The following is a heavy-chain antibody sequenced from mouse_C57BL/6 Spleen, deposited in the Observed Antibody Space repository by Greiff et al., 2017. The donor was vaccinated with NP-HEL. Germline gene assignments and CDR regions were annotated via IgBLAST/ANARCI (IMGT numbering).Heavy chain of an antibody. CDR2: IDPSDSYT. J-gene: IGHJ2*01. V-gene: IGHV1-59*01. Sequence: VQLQQPGAELVRPGTSVKLSCKASGYTFTSYWMHWVKQRPGQGLEWIGVIDPSDSYTNYNQKFKGKATLTVDTSSSTAYMQLSSLTSEDSAVYYCARIYGNPYYFDYWGQGTTLTVSS. CDR3: ARIYGNPYYFDY. D-gene: IGHD2-1*01. CDR1: GYTFTSYW.